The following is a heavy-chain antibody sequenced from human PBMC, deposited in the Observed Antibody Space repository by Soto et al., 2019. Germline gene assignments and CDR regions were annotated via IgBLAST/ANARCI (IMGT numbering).Heavy chain of an antibody. CDR3: ARFTSVWYYYGMDV. D-gene: IGHD2-2*01. V-gene: IGHV3-33*01. CDR1: GFTFSSYG. J-gene: IGHJ6*02. CDR2: IWYDGSNE. Sequence: PGGSLRLSCAAAGFTFSSYGMHWVRQAPGKGLEWVAVIWYDGSNEYYADSVKGRFTISRDNSKNTLYLQMNSLRAEDTAVYYCARFTSVWYYYGMDVWGQGTTVTVSS.